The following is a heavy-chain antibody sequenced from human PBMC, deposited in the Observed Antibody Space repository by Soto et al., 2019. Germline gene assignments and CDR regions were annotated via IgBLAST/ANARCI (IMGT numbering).Heavy chain of an antibody. D-gene: IGHD5-18*01. CDR3: AKGFYSYGAYYYYGMDV. CDR1: GFTFSSYG. CDR2: ISYDGSNK. J-gene: IGHJ6*02. Sequence: GGSLRLSCAASGFTFSSYGMHWVRQAPGKGLEWVTIISYDGSNKYYADSVKGRFTISRDNSKNTLYLQMNSLRAEDTAVYYCAKGFYSYGAYYYYGMDVWGQGTRVTVSS. V-gene: IGHV3-30*18.